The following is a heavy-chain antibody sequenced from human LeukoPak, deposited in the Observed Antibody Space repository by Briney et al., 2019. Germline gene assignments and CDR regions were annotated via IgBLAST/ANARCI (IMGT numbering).Heavy chain of an antibody. CDR1: GFTFSSYA. CDR2: MWYDGSNE. CDR3: AREHTIAATGTHWFAP. V-gene: IGHV3-33*08. J-gene: IGHJ5*02. Sequence: PGRSLRLSCAASGFTFSSYAMHWLRQAPGTGLEWVAVMWYDGSNEAYAHSVRGRFTISRDNSENRLYLQMNSLRVEDTAVYYCAREHTIAATGTHWFAPWGQGTLVTVSS. D-gene: IGHD6-13*01.